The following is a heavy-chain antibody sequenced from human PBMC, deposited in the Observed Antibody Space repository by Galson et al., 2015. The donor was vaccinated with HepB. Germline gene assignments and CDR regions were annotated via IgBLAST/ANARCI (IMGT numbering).Heavy chain of an antibody. J-gene: IGHJ4*02. Sequence: LSLTCTVSGGSVNNYYWSWIRQPPGKGLEWLEYINYSGSTKYIPSLKSRVIISVDTSKNQFSLNLKSVTAADTAVYYCARGYCSSTTCRTFDYWGQGILVTVSS. CDR2: INYSGST. CDR3: ARGYCSSTTCRTFDY. D-gene: IGHD2-2*01. CDR1: GGSVNNYY. V-gene: IGHV4-59*02.